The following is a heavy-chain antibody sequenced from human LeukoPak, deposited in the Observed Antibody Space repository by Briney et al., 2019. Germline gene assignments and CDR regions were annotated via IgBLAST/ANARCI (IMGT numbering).Heavy chain of an antibody. J-gene: IGHJ6*03. Sequence: GGSLRLSCAASGFTFSSYEMNWVRQAPGKGLEWVSYISSSGSTIYYADSVKGRFTISRDNAKNSLYLQMNSLRAEDTAVYYCARDGSSWYYYYYYMDVWGKGTTVTVSS. CDR1: GFTFSSYE. CDR3: ARDGSSWYYYYYYMDV. D-gene: IGHD6-13*01. CDR2: ISSSGSTI. V-gene: IGHV3-48*03.